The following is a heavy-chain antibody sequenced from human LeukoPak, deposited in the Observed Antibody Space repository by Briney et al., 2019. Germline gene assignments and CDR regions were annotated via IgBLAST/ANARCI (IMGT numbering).Heavy chain of an antibody. CDR3: ARRKAVAVVSYFDY. CDR2: IYRGDYDT. CDR1: GDSFTSYW. Sequence: GESLKIPRKGSGDSFTSYWIDWVRQIPGKGLEWMGIIYRGDYDTRYSPSFEGHVTISADKSISTAYLQWSSLKASDTAMYYCARRKAVAVVSYFDYWGQGTVVTVS. D-gene: IGHD6-13*01. V-gene: IGHV5-51*01. J-gene: IGHJ4*02.